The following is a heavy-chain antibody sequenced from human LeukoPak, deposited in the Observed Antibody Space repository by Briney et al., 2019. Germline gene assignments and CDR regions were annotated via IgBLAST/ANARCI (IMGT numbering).Heavy chain of an antibody. CDR2: ISGSGGST. Sequence: GRSLRLSCAASGFTFSSYAMSWVRQAPGKGLEWVSAISGSGGSTYYADSVKGRFTISRDNAKNSLYLQMNSLGAEDTAVYYCARDYGDYDTYYYGMDVWGQGTTVTVSS. D-gene: IGHD4-17*01. J-gene: IGHJ6*02. CDR1: GFTFSSYA. CDR3: ARDYGDYDTYYYGMDV. V-gene: IGHV3-23*01.